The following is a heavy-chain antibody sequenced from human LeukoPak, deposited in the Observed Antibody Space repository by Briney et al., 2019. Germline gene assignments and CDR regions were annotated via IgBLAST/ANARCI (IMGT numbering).Heavy chain of an antibody. J-gene: IGHJ4*02. CDR1: GFTFSSYA. V-gene: IGHV3-30-3*01. D-gene: IGHD6-13*01. Sequence: PGRSRRLSCAASGFTFSSYAMHWVRQAPGKGLEWVAVISYDGSNKYYADSVKGRFTISRDNSKNTLYLQMNSLRAEDTAVYYCARGAAAGTSYFDYWGQGTLVTVSS. CDR2: ISYDGSNK. CDR3: ARGAAAGTSYFDY.